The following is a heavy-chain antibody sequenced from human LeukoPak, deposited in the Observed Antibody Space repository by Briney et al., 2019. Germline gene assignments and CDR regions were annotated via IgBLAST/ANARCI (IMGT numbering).Heavy chain of an antibody. D-gene: IGHD3-22*01. CDR3: ARGHPDYDSSGYYYLEEKNYGMDV. V-gene: IGHV3-13*01. CDR1: GFTFSSYD. CDR2: IGTAGDT. J-gene: IGHJ6*02. Sequence: PGGSLRLSCAASGFTFSSYDMHWVRQATGKGLEWVSAIGTAGDTYYPGSVKGRFTISRENAKNSLYLQMNSLRAGDTAVYYCARGHPDYDSSGYYYLEEKNYGMDVWGQGTTVTVSS.